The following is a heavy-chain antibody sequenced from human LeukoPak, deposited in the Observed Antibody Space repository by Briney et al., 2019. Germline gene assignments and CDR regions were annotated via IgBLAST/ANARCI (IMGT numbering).Heavy chain of an antibody. Sequence: GASVKVSCKASGYTFDNFIISWVRQAPGQGLEWMGWINPNSGGTNYAQKFQGRVTMTRDTSISTAYMELSSLRSEDTAVYYCATTSITSSSWSYFDYWGQGTLVTVSS. V-gene: IGHV1-2*02. D-gene: IGHD6-13*01. CDR3: ATTSITSSSWSYFDY. CDR1: GYTFDNFI. J-gene: IGHJ4*02. CDR2: INPNSGGT.